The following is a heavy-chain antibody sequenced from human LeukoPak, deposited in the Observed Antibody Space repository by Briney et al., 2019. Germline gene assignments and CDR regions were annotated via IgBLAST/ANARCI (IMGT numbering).Heavy chain of an antibody. Sequence: GGSLRLSCAASGFTFTTYAMNWVRQAPGKGPEWVSSISSTGSYISYADSVKGRFTISRDNAKNSLYLQMNSLRAEDTAVYYCARDSYGDYFYDYWGQGTLVTASS. CDR3: ARDSYGDYFYDY. D-gene: IGHD4-17*01. J-gene: IGHJ4*02. CDR2: ISSTGSYI. V-gene: IGHV3-21*01. CDR1: GFTFTTYA.